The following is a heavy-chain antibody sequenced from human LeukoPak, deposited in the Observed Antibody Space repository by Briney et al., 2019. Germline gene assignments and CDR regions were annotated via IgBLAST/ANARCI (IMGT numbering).Heavy chain of an antibody. CDR1: GYTLTELS. CDR3: ATAEWDMYNWFDP. CDR2: FDPEDGET. D-gene: IGHD1-26*01. J-gene: IGHJ5*02. V-gene: IGHV1-24*01. Sequence: ASVKVSFKVSGYTLTELSMHWVRQAPGKGLEWMGGFDPEDGETIYAQKFQGRVTMTEDTSTDTAYMELSSLRSEDTAVYYCATAEWDMYNWFDPWGQGTLVTVSS.